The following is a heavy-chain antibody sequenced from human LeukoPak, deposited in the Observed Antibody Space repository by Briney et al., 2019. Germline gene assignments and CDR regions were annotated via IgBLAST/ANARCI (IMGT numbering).Heavy chain of an antibody. Sequence: GGSLRLSCAASGFTFSYYTMHWVRQAPGKGLEWVSSISGTSKYIYYEDSLKGRFTVSRDNADNSLSLHIASLRGDDTAVYYCAREGLTSIIAFDSWGQGTLVTVSS. V-gene: IGHV3-21*01. D-gene: IGHD2/OR15-2a*01. CDR2: ISGTSKYI. CDR3: AREGLTSIIAFDS. CDR1: GFTFSYYT. J-gene: IGHJ5*01.